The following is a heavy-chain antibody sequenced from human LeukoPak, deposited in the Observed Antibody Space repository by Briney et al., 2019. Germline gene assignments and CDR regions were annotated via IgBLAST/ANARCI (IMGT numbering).Heavy chain of an antibody. Sequence: ASVKVSCKASGYTFTGYYMHWVRQAPGQGLEWTGWINPNSGGTNYAQKFQGRVTMTRDTSISTAYMELSRLRSDDTAVYYCARSRPDRRIVVVPAAMRGYFDYWGQGTLVTVSS. CDR2: INPNSGGT. CDR1: GYTFTGYY. V-gene: IGHV1-2*02. CDR3: ARSRPDRRIVVVPAAMRGYFDY. J-gene: IGHJ4*02. D-gene: IGHD2-2*01.